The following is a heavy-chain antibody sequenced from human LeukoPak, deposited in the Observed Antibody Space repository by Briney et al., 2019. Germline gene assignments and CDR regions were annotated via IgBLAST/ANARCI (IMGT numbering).Heavy chain of an antibody. Sequence: ASVKVSCKASGDTFTSYYMHSVRQAPGQGLEWMGLINPSVGSASYAQKLQGRVTITRDTSTRTVYMELCSLRSEDTAVYYCARERRLVGDEAFDIWGQGTMVTVSS. D-gene: IGHD1-26*01. V-gene: IGHV1-46*04. CDR2: INPSVGSA. CDR3: ARERRLVGDEAFDI. J-gene: IGHJ3*02. CDR1: GDTFTSYY.